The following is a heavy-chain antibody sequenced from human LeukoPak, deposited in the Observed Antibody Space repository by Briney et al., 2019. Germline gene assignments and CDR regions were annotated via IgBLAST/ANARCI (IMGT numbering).Heavy chain of an antibody. CDR1: GFTFSSYS. D-gene: IGHD2-21*02. CDR2: ISSSSSTI. Sequence: PGGSLRLSCAASGFTFSSYSMNWVRQAPGKGLEWVSYISSSSSTIYYADSVKGRFTISRDNAKNSLYLQMNSLRAEDTAVYYCARDGVVVTATKGGSFDYWGQGTLVTVSS. V-gene: IGHV3-48*04. CDR3: ARDGVVVTATKGGSFDY. J-gene: IGHJ4*02.